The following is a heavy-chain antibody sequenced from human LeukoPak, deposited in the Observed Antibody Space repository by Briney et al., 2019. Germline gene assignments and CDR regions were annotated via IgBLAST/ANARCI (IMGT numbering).Heavy chain of an antibody. CDR2: ISYDGSNK. CDR3: ARGRSGSHHFDS. Sequence: GSLRLSCAASGFTFSNYAMHWVRQAPGKGLEWVAIISYDGSNKYYADSVKGRFTISRDNSKNTLYLQMNSLRADDTAVYYCARGRSGSHHFDSWGQGTLVTVPS. V-gene: IGHV3-30*04. CDR1: GFTFSNYA. J-gene: IGHJ4*02. D-gene: IGHD3-10*01.